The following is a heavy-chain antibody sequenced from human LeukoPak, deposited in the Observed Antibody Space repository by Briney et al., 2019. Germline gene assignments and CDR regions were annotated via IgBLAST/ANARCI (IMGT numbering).Heavy chain of an antibody. CDR2: IGGIGAST. CDR3: AKAAYGDYVNWFDP. Sequence: GGSLRLSCAASGFTFSSHAMNWVRQAPGKGLEWVSSIGGIGASTYYADSVKGRFTISRDSSKNTLYLQMNSLRAEDTALYYCAKAAYGDYVNWFDPWGQGILVTVSS. J-gene: IGHJ5*02. D-gene: IGHD4-17*01. CDR1: GFTFSSHA. V-gene: IGHV3-23*01.